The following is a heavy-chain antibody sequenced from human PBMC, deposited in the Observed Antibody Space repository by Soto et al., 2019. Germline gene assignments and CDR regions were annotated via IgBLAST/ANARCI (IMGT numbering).Heavy chain of an antibody. D-gene: IGHD1-26*01. Sequence: EVQVVESGGGLVQPGGSLRLSCSFTFSMYSMNWVRQAPGKGLEWVASISRGGSYIKYADSVKGRFTISRDNAKNTVSLQMTSLRVDDTAVYFCTRDQGGSYDSWFDPWGQGTLVTVSS. CDR1: FTFSMYS. J-gene: IGHJ5*02. CDR2: ISRGGSYI. CDR3: TRDQGGSYDSWFDP. V-gene: IGHV3-21*01.